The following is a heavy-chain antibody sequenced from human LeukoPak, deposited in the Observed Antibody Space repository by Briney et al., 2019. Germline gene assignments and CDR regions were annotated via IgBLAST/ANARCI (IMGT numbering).Heavy chain of an antibody. V-gene: IGHV5-51*01. J-gene: IGHJ6*02. CDR2: IYPGDSDT. CDR1: GYSFTSYW. Sequence: GESLKISCKGSGYSFTSYWIGWVRQMPGKGLEWMGIIYPGDSDTRYSPSFQGQVTISADKSISTAYLQWSSLKASDTAMYHCARYYDFWSGSRRLSYYGMDVWGQGTTVTVSS. D-gene: IGHD3-3*01. CDR3: ARYYDFWSGSRRLSYYGMDV.